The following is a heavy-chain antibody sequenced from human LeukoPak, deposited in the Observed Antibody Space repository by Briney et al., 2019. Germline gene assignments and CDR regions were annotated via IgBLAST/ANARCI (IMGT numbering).Heavy chain of an antibody. V-gene: IGHV3-9*01. CDR2: ISWNSGSI. J-gene: IGHJ5*02. Sequence: GGSLRLSCAASGFTFDDYAMHWVRHAPGKGLEWVSGISWNSGSIGYADSVKGRFTISRDNAKNSLYLQMNSLRAEDTAVYYCARDVSRVWFDPWGQGTLVTVSS. D-gene: IGHD2-2*01. CDR3: ARDVSRVWFDP. CDR1: GFTFDDYA.